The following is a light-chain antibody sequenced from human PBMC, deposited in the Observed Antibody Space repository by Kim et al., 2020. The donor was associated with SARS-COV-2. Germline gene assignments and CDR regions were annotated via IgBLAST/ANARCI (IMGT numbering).Light chain of an antibody. J-gene: IGKJ1*01. CDR1: LTVSSTY. Sequence: SPGKRFTLSCRASLTVSSTYLAWYQQKPGQAPRLLIYSASNRATGIPDRFSGSGSGTDFTLTINRLEPEDFAVYYCQQFGRSPWTFGQGTKVDIK. CDR2: SAS. V-gene: IGKV3-20*01. CDR3: QQFGRSPWT.